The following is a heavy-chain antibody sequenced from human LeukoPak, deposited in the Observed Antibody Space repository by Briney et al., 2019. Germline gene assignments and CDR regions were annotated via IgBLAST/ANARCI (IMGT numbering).Heavy chain of an antibody. V-gene: IGHV3-48*03. D-gene: IGHD3-22*01. CDR2: ISNDGNTI. Sequence: GGSLGLSCAASGFPFSSPEMNWVRQAPGKGLGWVSYISNDGNTIYYADSVKGRFTISRDNAKNSGYLQMNSLRAEDTAVYYCASGVMYYDSSGRNYWGQGTLVTVSS. CDR3: ASGVMYYDSSGRNY. J-gene: IGHJ4*02. CDR1: GFPFSSPE.